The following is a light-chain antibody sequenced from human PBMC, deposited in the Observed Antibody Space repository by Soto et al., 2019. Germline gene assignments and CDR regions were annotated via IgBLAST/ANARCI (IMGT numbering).Light chain of an antibody. CDR3: QSYDSSLSAWV. V-gene: IGLV1-40*01. Sequence: QLVLTQPPSVSGAPGQRVTISCTGSSSNIGAGYDVHWYQQLPGTAPKLLIYGNSNRPSGVPDRFSGSKSGTSASLAITGLQAEDEADYYCQSYDSSLSAWVFGGGTKVTV. CDR2: GNS. CDR1: SSNIGAGYD. J-gene: IGLJ3*02.